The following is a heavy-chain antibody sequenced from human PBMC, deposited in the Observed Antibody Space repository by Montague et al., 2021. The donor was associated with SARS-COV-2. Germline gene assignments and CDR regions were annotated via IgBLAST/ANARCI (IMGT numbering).Heavy chain of an antibody. D-gene: IGHD6-6*01. J-gene: IGHJ4*02. CDR1: GGSITGFS. CDR2: VTTIGTT. V-gene: IGHV4-4*07. Sequence: SETLSLTCAVSGGSITGFSWSWVRQPAGKGLEWIGRVTTIGTTNYSPSLRSRVTMSVDTSKNQFSLNLNSVTAADTAIYYCARAPTRPLSLDSWGQGTLVTVSS. CDR3: ARAPTRPLSLDS.